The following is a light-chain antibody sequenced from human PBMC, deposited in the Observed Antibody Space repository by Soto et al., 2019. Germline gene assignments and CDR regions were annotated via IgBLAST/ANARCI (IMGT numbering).Light chain of an antibody. Sequence: QSALTQPPSASGSTGQSVTISCTGTSSDDGGYNYVSWYQQHPGKVPKLMVYEVNKRPSEVPDRFSGSKSGNTASLTVSGLQDEDEAYYYCTSYAGGNNVFGTGTKLTVL. CDR3: TSYAGGNNV. J-gene: IGLJ1*01. V-gene: IGLV2-8*01. CDR1: SSDDGGYNY. CDR2: EVN.